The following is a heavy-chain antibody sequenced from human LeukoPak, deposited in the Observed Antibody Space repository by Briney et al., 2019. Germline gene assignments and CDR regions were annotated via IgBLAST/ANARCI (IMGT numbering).Heavy chain of an antibody. Sequence: PGGSLRLSCAASGFTFSDNWMHWVRQAPGKGLVWVSRIEGDGTGTVYADSVKGRFTISRDNAKNTLYLQMNSLRAEDTAVYHCTRDYYYRMDVWGKGTTVTVSS. CDR3: TRDYYYRMDV. J-gene: IGHJ6*04. CDR1: GFTFSDNW. V-gene: IGHV3-74*01. CDR2: IEGDGTGT.